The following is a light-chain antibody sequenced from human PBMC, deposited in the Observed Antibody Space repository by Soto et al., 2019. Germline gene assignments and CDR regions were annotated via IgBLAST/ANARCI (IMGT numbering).Light chain of an antibody. CDR3: QQYGSSPPNT. V-gene: IGKV3-20*01. CDR2: GAS. Sequence: EIVLTQSPGTLSLSPGERATLSCRASQSVSSSYLAWYQQKPGQAPRLLIYGASSRATAIPDRFSGSGSGTDFTLTVSRVEPEDVAVYYCQQYGSSPPNTFGQGTKLEIK. J-gene: IGKJ2*01. CDR1: QSVSSSY.